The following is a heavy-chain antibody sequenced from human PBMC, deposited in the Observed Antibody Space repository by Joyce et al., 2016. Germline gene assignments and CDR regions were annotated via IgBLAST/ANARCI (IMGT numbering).Heavy chain of an antibody. CDR1: GYTFTGYY. J-gene: IGHJ3*02. CDR3: ATESPGKDAFDT. D-gene: IGHD3-10*01. Sequence: QVQLVQSGADMKKPGASVKVSCKASGYTFTGYYIHWVRQAPGQGLEWMGWINPNRGGTNFTQQFQGRVTMTRDTSISTAYMELSRLRSDDTAVYYCATESPGKDAFDTWGQGTMVTVSS. CDR2: INPNRGGT. V-gene: IGHV1-2*02.